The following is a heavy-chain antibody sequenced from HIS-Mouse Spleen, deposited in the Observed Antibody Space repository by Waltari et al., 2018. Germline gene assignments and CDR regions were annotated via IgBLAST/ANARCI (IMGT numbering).Heavy chain of an antibody. V-gene: IGHV4-39*07. J-gene: IGHJ2*01. Sequence: QLQLQESGPGLVKPSETLSLTCTVPGGSISSSSYYWGWIRPPPGKGLEWIGGSYYSGGTYYNPSLKSRVTISVDTAKNQFSLKLSSVTAADTAVYYCAREIPYSSSWYDWYFDLWGRGTLVTVSS. CDR3: AREIPYSSSWYDWYFDL. CDR2: SYYSGGT. D-gene: IGHD6-13*01. CDR1: GGSISSSSYY.